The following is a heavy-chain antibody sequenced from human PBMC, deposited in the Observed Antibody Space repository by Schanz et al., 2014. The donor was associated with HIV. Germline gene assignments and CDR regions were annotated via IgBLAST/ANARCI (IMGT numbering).Heavy chain of an antibody. Sequence: QVQLVQSGAEVKKPGSSVKVSCKASGGTLSNYGISWVRQAPGQGLEWMGSFLPIFGTTTYAQTFQNRVTITADDSTGTAYMELSSLRSDDTAVYFCASGNFGWQQKSPYYFDSWGQGTLVTVSS. CDR2: FLPIFGTT. CDR3: ASGNFGWQQKSPYYFDS. V-gene: IGHV1-69*18. J-gene: IGHJ4*02. CDR1: GGTLSNYG. D-gene: IGHD3-10*01.